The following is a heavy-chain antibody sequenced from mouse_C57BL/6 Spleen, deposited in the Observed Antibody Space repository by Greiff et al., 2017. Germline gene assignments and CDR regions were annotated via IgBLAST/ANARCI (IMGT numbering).Heavy chain of an antibody. V-gene: IGHV1-81*01. CDR3: ARSEGYDDGAWFAD. J-gene: IGHJ3*01. CDR1: GYTFTSYG. CDR2: IYPRSGNT. Sequence: QVHVKQSGAELARPGASVKLSCKASGYTFTSYGISSVKQRTGQGLEWIGEIYPRSGNTYYNEKFKGKATLTADKSSSTAYMELRSLTSEDSAVYFCARSEGYDDGAWFADWGQGTLVTVSA. D-gene: IGHD2-2*01.